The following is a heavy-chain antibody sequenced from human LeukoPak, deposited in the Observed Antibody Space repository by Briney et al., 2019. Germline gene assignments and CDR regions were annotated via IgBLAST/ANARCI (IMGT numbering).Heavy chain of an antibody. CDR1: GYTFTSYY. CDR3: ARDKSSWYYFDY. V-gene: IGHV1-46*01. J-gene: IGHJ4*02. D-gene: IGHD6-13*01. CDR2: INPSGGST. Sequence: ASVKVSCKASGYTFTSYYMHWVRQAPGQGLEWMGIINPSGGSTSYAQKLQGRVTMTRDMSTSTVYMELSSLRSEDTAVYYCARDKSSWYYFDYWGQGTLVTVSS.